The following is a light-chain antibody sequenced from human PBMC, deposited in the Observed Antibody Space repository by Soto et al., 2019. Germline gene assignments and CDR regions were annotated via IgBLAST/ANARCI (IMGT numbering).Light chain of an antibody. CDR1: QSVSSN. CDR3: QQYKKLPRT. V-gene: IGKV3-15*01. CDR2: DAS. Sequence: LEITQSAATRSVSPGETPRLACQSRQSVSSNFAWYQQKPGQAPRLLIYDASTRATGIPARFSGSGSGTEFTFTISSLQSEDFAVFYCQQYKKLPRTVGQGTKVDIK. J-gene: IGKJ1*01.